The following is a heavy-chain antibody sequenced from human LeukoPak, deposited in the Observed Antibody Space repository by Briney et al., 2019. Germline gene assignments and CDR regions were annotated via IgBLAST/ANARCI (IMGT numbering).Heavy chain of an antibody. J-gene: IGHJ6*02. CDR2: ISGSGGST. V-gene: IGHV3-23*01. CDR3: AKRRLNYYGSSYGMDV. CDR1: GFTFSSYA. D-gene: IGHD3-10*01. Sequence: GGSLRLSCAASGFTFSSYAMSWVRQAPGKGLEWVSAISGSGGSTYYADSVKGRFTISRDNSKNTLYLQMNSLRAEDTAVYYCAKRRLNYYGSSYGMDVWGQGTTVTVSS.